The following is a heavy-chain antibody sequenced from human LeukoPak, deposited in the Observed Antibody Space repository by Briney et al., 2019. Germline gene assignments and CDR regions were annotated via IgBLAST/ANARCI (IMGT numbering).Heavy chain of an antibody. D-gene: IGHD5-18*01. J-gene: IGHJ4*02. CDR1: GGSMSNSNYY. Sequence: PSETLSHTCTVSGGSMSNSNYYWGWIRQPPGKGLEWIGSMYYSGNTYYNPSLKSRVTLSVDTSKNQFSVKLSSVTAADTAVYYCARHGGYTMYYFDYWGQGALVTVSS. V-gene: IGHV4-39*01. CDR2: MYYSGNT. CDR3: ARHGGYTMYYFDY.